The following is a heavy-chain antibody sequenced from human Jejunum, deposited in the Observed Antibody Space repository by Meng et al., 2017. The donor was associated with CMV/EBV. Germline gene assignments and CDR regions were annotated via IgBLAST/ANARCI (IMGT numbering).Heavy chain of an antibody. CDR3: AKVDGP. D-gene: IGHD2-2*03. J-gene: IGHJ5*02. Sequence: LRLSCTVSGASISSYYWSWIRQPPGKGLEWIGYIYYSGSTNYNPSLKSRATISADMSKNQFSLKLRSVTAADTAVYYCAKVDGPWGQGTLDTVSS. CDR1: GASISSYY. V-gene: IGHV4-59*01. CDR2: IYYSGST.